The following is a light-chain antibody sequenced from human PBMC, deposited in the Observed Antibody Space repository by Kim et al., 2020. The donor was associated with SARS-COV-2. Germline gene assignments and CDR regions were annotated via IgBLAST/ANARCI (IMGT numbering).Light chain of an antibody. CDR2: AAS. CDR3: QQHDDWPPT. J-gene: IGKJ4*01. Sequence: EIVLTQFPATLSVSPGQRVTVSCRARQSVGRNFAWYQQKPGQAPRLLIYAASTRATGIPARFSGTGSGTAFTLSISSLQSEDFAVYYCQQHDDWPPTFGGGTKVDIK. CDR1: QSVGRN. V-gene: IGKV3D-15*01.